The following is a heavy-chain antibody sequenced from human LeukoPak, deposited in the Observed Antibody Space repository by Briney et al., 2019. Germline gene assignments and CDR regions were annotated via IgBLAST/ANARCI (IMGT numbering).Heavy chain of an antibody. V-gene: IGHV4-39*01. CDR2: IYHNGNT. Sequence: PSETLSLTCSVSGVSISIGSYYWGWIRQPPGMGLEWIGIIYHNGNTNYNPSLKSRVTISADTSRNQFSLRMDSVTAADTAVYYCPRLWDSTGLYFYYYMDVWGEGTTVTVSS. J-gene: IGHJ6*03. CDR3: PRLWDSTGLYFYYYMDV. D-gene: IGHD2/OR15-2a*01. CDR1: GVSISIGSYY.